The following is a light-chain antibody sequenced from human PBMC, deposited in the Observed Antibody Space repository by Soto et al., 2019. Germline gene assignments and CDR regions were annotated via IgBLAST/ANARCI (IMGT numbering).Light chain of an antibody. J-gene: IGKJ4*01. CDR3: HQRSNWPLT. CDR1: QSVDIN. Sequence: EIVLTQSPGTLSVSPGDRVTLSCRASQSVDINLAWYQQRAGQAPRLLIHDASNRATGIPARFSGSGSGTDFTLTISSLEPEDFAVYYCHQRSNWPLTFGGGTKVDIK. CDR2: DAS. V-gene: IGKV3-11*01.